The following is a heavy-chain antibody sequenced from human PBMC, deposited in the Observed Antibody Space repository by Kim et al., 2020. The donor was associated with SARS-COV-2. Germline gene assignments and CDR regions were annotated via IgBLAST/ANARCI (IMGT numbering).Heavy chain of an antibody. CDR2: T. D-gene: IGHD2-21*02. V-gene: IGHV3-23*01. J-gene: IGHJ4*02. CDR3: AKKTPGLRPYDS. Sequence: TYYADSVKGRFTISRENARTTLYLQMNSLRVEDTAVYYCAKKTPGLRPYDSWGQGTLVTVSS.